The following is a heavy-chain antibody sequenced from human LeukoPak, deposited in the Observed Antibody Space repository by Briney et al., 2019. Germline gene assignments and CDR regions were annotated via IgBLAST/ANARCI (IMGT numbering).Heavy chain of an antibody. D-gene: IGHD3-10*01. J-gene: IGHJ5*02. CDR1: GVSISGYY. CDR2: IYYSGST. CDR3: ARGGRYYSGSGSYGNWFDP. V-gene: IGHV4-59*01. Sequence: PSGTLSLTCTVSGVSISGYYWSWVRQPPGKGLEWIGWIYYSGSTTYNPSLKRSVTISVDTSKNQFSLKLSSVPAADTAVYYGARGGRYYSGSGSYGNWFDPWGQGTLVTVSS.